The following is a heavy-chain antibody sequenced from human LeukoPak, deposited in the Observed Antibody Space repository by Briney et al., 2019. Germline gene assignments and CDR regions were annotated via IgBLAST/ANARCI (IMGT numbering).Heavy chain of an antibody. J-gene: IGHJ4*02. CDR2: INHSGST. CDR1: GGSINTRSYY. CDR3: ARDGYSGSDAL. V-gene: IGHV4-39*07. Sequence: SETLSLTCNVSGGSINTRSYYWGWIRQPPGKGLEWIGEINHSGSTNYNPSLKSRVTISVDTSKNQFSLKLSSVTAADTAVYYCARDGYSGSDALWGQGTLVTVSS. D-gene: IGHD5-12*01.